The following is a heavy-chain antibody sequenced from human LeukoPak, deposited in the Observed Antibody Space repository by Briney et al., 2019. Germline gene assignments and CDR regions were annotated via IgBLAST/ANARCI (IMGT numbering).Heavy chain of an antibody. V-gene: IGHV4-39*07. CDR3: ARDHLVEGAGTSYYFDY. J-gene: IGHJ4*02. D-gene: IGHD6-19*01. CDR1: GGSISSSSYY. Sequence: SETLSLTCTVSGGSISSSSYYWGWIRQPPGKGLEWIGSIYYSGSTYYNPSLKSRVTISVDTSKNQFSLRLSSVTAADTAVYYCARDHLVEGAGTSYYFDYWGQGTLVTVSS. CDR2: IYYSGST.